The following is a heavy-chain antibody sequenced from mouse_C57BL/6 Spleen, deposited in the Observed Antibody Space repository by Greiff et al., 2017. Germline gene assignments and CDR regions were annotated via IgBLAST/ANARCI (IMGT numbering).Heavy chain of an antibody. CDR3: ARSGDYGHYYAMDY. CDR1: GYAFSSSW. J-gene: IGHJ4*01. CDR2: IYPGDGDT. D-gene: IGHD2-4*01. V-gene: IGHV1-82*01. Sequence: SGPELVKPGASVKISCKASGYAFSSSWMNWVKQRPGKGLEWIGRIYPGDGDTNYNGKFKGKATLTADKSSSTAYMQLSSLTSEDSAVYFCARSGDYGHYYAMDYWGQGTSVTVSS.